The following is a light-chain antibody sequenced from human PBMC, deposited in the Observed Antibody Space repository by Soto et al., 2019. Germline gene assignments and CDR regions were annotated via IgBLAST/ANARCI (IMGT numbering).Light chain of an antibody. CDR2: DTS. CDR3: QQYGTSETI. V-gene: IGKV3-20*01. J-gene: IGKJ5*01. Sequence: DIVLTQSPGTLSFSSGESDILSCSASQTVNSNYLAWCQQKPGQAPRLLIYDTSSRVTGIPDRFSGSGSGTDFTLTISRLEPEDFAVFYCQQYGTSETIFGQGTRLEIK. CDR1: QTVNSNY.